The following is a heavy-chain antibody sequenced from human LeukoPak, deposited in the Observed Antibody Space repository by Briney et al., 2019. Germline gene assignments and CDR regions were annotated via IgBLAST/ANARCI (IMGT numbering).Heavy chain of an antibody. CDR1: GFTFSTYA. V-gene: IGHV3-23*01. CDR3: AKDRDFGFLYREWLS. CDR2: IEGTNGMTYDGWT. J-gene: IGHJ4*02. D-gene: IGHD5-12*01. Sequence: GGSLRLSCEASGFTFSTYAMSWVRQAPGKGLEWVSGIEGTNGMTYDGWTYYANSVKGRFIVSRDNFKNTVSLQMNSLRAEDTAQYYCAKDRDFGFLYREWLSWGQGTLVTVSS.